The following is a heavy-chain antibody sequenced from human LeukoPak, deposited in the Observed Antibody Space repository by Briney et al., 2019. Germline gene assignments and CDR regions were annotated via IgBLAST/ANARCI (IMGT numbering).Heavy chain of an antibody. Sequence: GASVKVSCKASGYTFTSYAMHWVRQAPGQRLEWMGWINAGNGNTKYSQKFQGRVTMTRNTSISTAYMELSSLRSEDTAVYYCARGNYIAAARDYWGQGTLVTVSS. CDR3: ARGNYIAAARDY. CDR1: GYTFTSYA. D-gene: IGHD6-13*01. CDR2: INAGNGNT. J-gene: IGHJ4*02. V-gene: IGHV1-3*01.